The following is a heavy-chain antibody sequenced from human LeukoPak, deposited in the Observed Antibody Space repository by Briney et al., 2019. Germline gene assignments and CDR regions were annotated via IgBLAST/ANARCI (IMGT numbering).Heavy chain of an antibody. V-gene: IGHV1-2*02. CDR3: ARDHGYSSSFFLPKNWVDP. CDR2: INPNSGGT. D-gene: IGHD6-13*01. J-gene: IGHJ5*02. Sequence: ASVKVSCKASGYTFTGYYMHWVRQAPGQGLEWMGWINPNSGGTNYAQKFQGRVTMTRDTSISTAYMELSRLRSDDTAVYYCARDHGYSSSFFLPKNWVDPWGQGTLVTVSS. CDR1: GYTFTGYY.